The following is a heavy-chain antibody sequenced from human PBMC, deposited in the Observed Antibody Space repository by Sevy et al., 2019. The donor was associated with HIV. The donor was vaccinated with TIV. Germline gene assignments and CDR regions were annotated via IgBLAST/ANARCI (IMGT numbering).Heavy chain of an antibody. V-gene: IGHV3-72*01. CDR2: IRNKADSYTT. CDR3: ATHAGIAAAAGVFDY. CDR1: GFTFSDHY. J-gene: IGHJ4*02. Sequence: GGSLRLSCAASGFTFSDHYMEWVRQAPGKGLEWVGRIRNKADSYTTEYAASVKGRFTISRDDSKNSLYLLMNSLKTEDTDVYYCATHAGIAAAAGVFDYWGQGTLVTVSS. D-gene: IGHD6-13*01.